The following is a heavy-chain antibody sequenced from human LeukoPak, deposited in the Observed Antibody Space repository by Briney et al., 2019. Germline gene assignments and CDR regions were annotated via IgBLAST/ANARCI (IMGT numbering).Heavy chain of an antibody. Sequence: GGSLRLSCAASGFTFSNYGMHWVRQAPGKGLEWVAVISYDGSNKYYADSVKGRFTISRDNSKNTLYLQMNSLRAEDTAVYYCARDPVLRFLEWLPHHDAFDIWGQGTMVTVSS. CDR1: GFTFSNYG. J-gene: IGHJ3*02. CDR2: ISYDGSNK. D-gene: IGHD3-3*01. V-gene: IGHV3-30*19. CDR3: ARDPVLRFLEWLPHHDAFDI.